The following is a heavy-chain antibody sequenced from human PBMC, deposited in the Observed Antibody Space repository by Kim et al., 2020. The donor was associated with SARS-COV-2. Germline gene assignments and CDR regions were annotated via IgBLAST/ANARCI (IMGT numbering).Heavy chain of an antibody. J-gene: IGHJ4*02. D-gene: IGHD3-3*01. CDR1: GYTFTGYY. CDR3: ARELPAVVTRWRPFDY. Sequence: ASVKVSCKASGYTFTGYYMHWVRQAPGQGLEWMGWINPNSGGTNYAQKFQGRVTMTRDTSISTAYMELSRLRSDDTAVYYCARELPAVVTRWRPFDYWGQGTLVTVSS. V-gene: IGHV1-2*02. CDR2: INPNSGGT.